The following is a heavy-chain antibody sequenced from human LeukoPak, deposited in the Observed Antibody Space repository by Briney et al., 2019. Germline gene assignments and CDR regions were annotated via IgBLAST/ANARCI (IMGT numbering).Heavy chain of an antibody. D-gene: IGHD2-2*01. CDR2: IWYDGSNK. CDR1: GFTFSSYA. J-gene: IGHJ5*02. V-gene: IGHV3-33*08. CDR3: ASLNVSTSTQTFDP. Sequence: GGSLRLSCAASGFTFSSYAMHWVRQAPGKGLEWVAVIWYDGSNKYYADSVKGRFTISRDNAKNSLYLQMNSLRAEDTAVYYCASLNVSTSTQTFDPWGQGTLVTVSS.